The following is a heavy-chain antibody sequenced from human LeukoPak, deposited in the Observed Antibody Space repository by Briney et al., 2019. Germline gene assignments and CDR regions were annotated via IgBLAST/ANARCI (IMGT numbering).Heavy chain of an antibody. CDR3: ARLGYCSGGSCPGY. CDR2: IYHSGST. Sequence: PSETLSLTCAVSGYSLSSGYYWAWIRQPPGKGLEWIGSIYHSGSTYYNPSLKSRVTISVDTSKNQFSLKLSSVTAADTAVYYCARLGYCSGGSCPGYWGQGTLVTVSS. V-gene: IGHV4-38-2*01. CDR1: GYSLSSGYY. J-gene: IGHJ4*02. D-gene: IGHD2-15*01.